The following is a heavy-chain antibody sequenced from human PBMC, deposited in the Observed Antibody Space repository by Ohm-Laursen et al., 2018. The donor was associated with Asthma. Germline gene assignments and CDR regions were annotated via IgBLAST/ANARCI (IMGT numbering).Heavy chain of an antibody. V-gene: IGHV3-30-3*02. CDR1: GFTFSSYA. Sequence: SLRLSCSASGFTFSSYAMHWVRQAPGKGLEWVAVISYDGSNKYYADSVKGRFTISRDNSKNTLYLQMNSLRAEDTAVYYCAKDRVYGDGLLAYDYWGQGTLVTVSP. CDR3: AKDRVYGDGLLAYDY. D-gene: IGHD2-8*01. CDR2: ISYDGSNK. J-gene: IGHJ4*02.